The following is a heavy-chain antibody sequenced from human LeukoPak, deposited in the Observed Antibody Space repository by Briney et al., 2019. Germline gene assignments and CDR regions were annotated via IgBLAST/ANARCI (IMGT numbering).Heavy chain of an antibody. CDR3: ARDGRVHYDFWSGYYRDEVWFDP. Sequence: ASVKLSCTASGYTFTSYYMHWVRQAPGQGLEWMGIINPSGGSTSYAQTLQGRVTMTRDTATSTVYLELSSLRSEDTAVYYCARDGRVHYDFWSGYYRDEVWFDPWGQGTLVTVSS. J-gene: IGHJ5*02. CDR1: GYTFTSYY. D-gene: IGHD3-3*01. V-gene: IGHV1-46*03. CDR2: INPSGGST.